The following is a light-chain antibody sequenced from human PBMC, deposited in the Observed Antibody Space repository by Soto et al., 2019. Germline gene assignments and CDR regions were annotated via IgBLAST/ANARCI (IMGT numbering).Light chain of an antibody. Sequence: EIVMTQSPATLSVSPGDGATLSCRASQSVDSNLAWYQQKPGQTPRLLIYGASTRPTGIPARFSGSGSGTEFTLTISSLQSEDSAVYYCHQYNDWPLTFGGGTKVEIK. CDR3: HQYNDWPLT. J-gene: IGKJ4*01. CDR2: GAS. CDR1: QSVDSN. V-gene: IGKV3D-15*01.